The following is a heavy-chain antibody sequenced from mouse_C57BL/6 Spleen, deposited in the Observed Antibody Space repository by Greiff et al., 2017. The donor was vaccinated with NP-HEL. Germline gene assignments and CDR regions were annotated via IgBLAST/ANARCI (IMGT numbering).Heavy chain of an antibody. Sequence: DVKLVESGAELVKPGASVKLSCTASGFNIKDYYMHWVKQRTEQGLEWIGRIDPEDGETKYAPKFQGKATITADTSSNTAYLQLSSLTSEDTAVYYWARRDYGSSYGFAYWGQGTLVTVSA. D-gene: IGHD1-1*01. CDR1: GFNIKDYY. V-gene: IGHV14-2*01. J-gene: IGHJ3*01. CDR3: ARRDYGSSYGFAY. CDR2: IDPEDGET.